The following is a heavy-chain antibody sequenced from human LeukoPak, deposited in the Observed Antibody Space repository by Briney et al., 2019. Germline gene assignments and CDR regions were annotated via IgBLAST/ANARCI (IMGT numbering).Heavy chain of an antibody. Sequence: GASVKVSCKASGYSISNYYIHWVRQAPGQGLEWMGIIKPSGGGTSYSQKFQGRVTMTRDTSTSEVYMELSSLRFEDTAVYYCARDYALRNSGTSDSESYFYYMYVWGKGTTVTVFS. CDR2: IKPSGGGT. D-gene: IGHD6-19*01. CDR1: GYSISNYY. V-gene: IGHV1-46*01. CDR3: ARDYALRNSGTSDSESYFYYMYV. J-gene: IGHJ6*03.